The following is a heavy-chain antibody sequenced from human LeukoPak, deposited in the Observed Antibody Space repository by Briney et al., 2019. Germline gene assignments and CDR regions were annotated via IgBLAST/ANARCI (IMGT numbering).Heavy chain of an antibody. J-gene: IGHJ6*02. D-gene: IGHD2-2*02. Sequence: PSETLSLTCAVYGGSFSGYYWSWIRQPPGKGLEWIGEINHSGSTNYNPSLKSRVTISVDTSKNQFSLKLSSVTAADTAVYYCARVNCSSTSCYTDYYYGMDVWGQGTTATVSS. CDR1: GGSFSGYY. CDR2: INHSGST. CDR3: ARVNCSSTSCYTDYYYGMDV. V-gene: IGHV4-34*01.